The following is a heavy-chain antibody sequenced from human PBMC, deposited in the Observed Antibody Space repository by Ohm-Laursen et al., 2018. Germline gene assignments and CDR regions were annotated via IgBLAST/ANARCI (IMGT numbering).Heavy chain of an antibody. CDR1: GGSISGYY. Sequence: PSETLSLTCTVSGGSISGYYWNWIRQPPGKGLERIGEINHSRSTKYNSSFKSRVTISVDTSKNQFSLKLSSVTAADTAAYYCARGFSGWWGRIDYWGQGILVTVSS. J-gene: IGHJ4*02. D-gene: IGHD6-19*01. CDR2: INHSRST. CDR3: ARGFSGWWGRIDY. V-gene: IGHV4-34*01.